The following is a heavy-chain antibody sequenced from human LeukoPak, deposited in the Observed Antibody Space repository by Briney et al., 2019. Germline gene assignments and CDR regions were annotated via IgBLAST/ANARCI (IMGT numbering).Heavy chain of an antibody. D-gene: IGHD2-15*01. CDR3: ARGPGMDIVVVVATRGYFDY. J-gene: IGHJ4*02. CDR2: IRAYNGNT. CDR1: GYTFTSDG. V-gene: IGHV1-18*01. Sequence: ASVKVSCTASGYTFTSDGISWVRQAPGHGLEWMGWIRAYNGNTKYAQKLHGRVTMTTDTSTSTAYMELRSLRSDDTAVYYCARGPGMDIVVVVATRGYFDYWGQGTLVTVSS.